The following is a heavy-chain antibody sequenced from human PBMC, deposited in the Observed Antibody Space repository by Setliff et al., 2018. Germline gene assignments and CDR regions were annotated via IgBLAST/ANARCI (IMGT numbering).Heavy chain of an antibody. CDR2: IHGNGGAT. CDR3: VKRQDSGGSHPVVDY. Sequence: ETLSLTCTVSGGSISSSSYYWGWIRQPPGKGLEWASAIHGNGGATYYADSVKGRFTISRDNSRNMLYLQMNSLRAEDTAIYYCVKRQDSGGSHPVVDYWGQGILVTVSS. J-gene: IGHJ4*02. D-gene: IGHD4-17*01. V-gene: IGHV3-23*01. CDR1: GGSISSSSYY.